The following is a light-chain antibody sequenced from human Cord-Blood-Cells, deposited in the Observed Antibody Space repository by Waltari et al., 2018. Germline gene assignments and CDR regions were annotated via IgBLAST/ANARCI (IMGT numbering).Light chain of an antibody. CDR3: QSYDSSLSGYV. Sequence: PGQRVTISCTGSSSNIGAGYDVHWYQQLPGTAPKLLIYGNSNRPSGVPDRFSGSKSGTSASLAITGLQAEDEADYYCQSYDSSLSGYVFGTGTKVTVL. CDR1: SSNIGAGYD. CDR2: GNS. J-gene: IGLJ1*01. V-gene: IGLV1-40*01.